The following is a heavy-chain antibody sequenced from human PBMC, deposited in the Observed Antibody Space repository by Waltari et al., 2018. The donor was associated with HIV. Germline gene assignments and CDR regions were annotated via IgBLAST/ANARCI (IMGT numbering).Heavy chain of an antibody. CDR3: ARNSSGKGNRYFYYGRDV. CDR2: RNPKIGYT. J-gene: IGHJ6*02. CDR1: GYTFVNFD. V-gene: IGHV1-8*02. Sequence: QVHLVQSGPEVKRPGASVKISCKAYGYTFVNFDVNWFRQAAGQGPEWLGWRNPKIGYTGSPYIFEDRVTMTRDVSTDTAYMEMSGRTPEDTAIYYCARNSSGKGNRYFYYGRDVWGQGTPVTV. D-gene: IGHD3-22*01.